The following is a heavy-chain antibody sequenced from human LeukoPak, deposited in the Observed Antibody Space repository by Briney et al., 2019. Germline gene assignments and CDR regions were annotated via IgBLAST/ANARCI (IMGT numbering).Heavy chain of an antibody. D-gene: IGHD4-23*01. CDR2: ISFDGSNK. V-gene: IGHV3-33*01. J-gene: IGHJ4*02. CDR3: ARWNGGNSDGTYDY. CDR1: GFTFSRDG. Sequence: GASLRLSCAMSGFTFSRDGMRWVRQGPGKGLELVTFISFDGSNKYYADSVKGRFTISSDNFGGTLYLQMNNLRIEDTAVYFCARWNGGNSDGTYDYWGQGTPVTVSS.